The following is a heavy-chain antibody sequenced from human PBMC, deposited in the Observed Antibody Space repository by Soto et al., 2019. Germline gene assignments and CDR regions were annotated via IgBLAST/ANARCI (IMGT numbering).Heavy chain of an antibody. CDR1: GYSFTSYW. V-gene: IGHV5-51*01. Sequence: GESLKISSKGSGYSFTSYWIGWVRQMPGKGLEWMGIIYPGDSDTRYSPSFQGQVTISADKSISTAYLQWSSLKASDTAMYYCARLLDPYSSGWYSPHNWFDPWGQGTLVTVSS. J-gene: IGHJ5*02. CDR2: IYPGDSDT. D-gene: IGHD6-19*01. CDR3: ARLLDPYSSGWYSPHNWFDP.